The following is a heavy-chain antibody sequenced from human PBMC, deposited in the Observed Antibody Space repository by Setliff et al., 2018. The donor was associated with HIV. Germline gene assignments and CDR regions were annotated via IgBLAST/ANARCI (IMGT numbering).Heavy chain of an antibody. V-gene: IGHV4-31*03. CDR2: IHYSGRT. J-gene: IGHJ5*02. CDR3: ARAPFRGGSFGWFDP. Sequence: SETLSLTCTVSGDSISSGGFYCNWFRQYPEKGLEWIGWIHYSGRTNFNPSLRSRATISFDTSKNQFSLNLTSVTAADTVVYYCARAPFRGGSFGWFDPWAREPWSPSPQ. D-gene: IGHD2-15*01. CDR1: GDSISSGGFY.